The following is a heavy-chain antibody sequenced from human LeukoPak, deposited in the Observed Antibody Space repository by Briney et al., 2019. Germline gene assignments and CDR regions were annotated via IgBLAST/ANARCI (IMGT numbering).Heavy chain of an antibody. CDR2: IFYSGGS. Sequence: SETLSLTCTVSGGSISSSGYYWSWIRQHPGKGLEWIGYIFYSGGSYYNPSLKSTVSISVDTSKNQVSLRLSAVSAADTAVYYCARTGGGSCSGGACYLFYGMDVWGQGTPVTVSS. CDR1: GGSISSSGYY. CDR3: ARTGGGSCSGGACYLFYGMDV. J-gene: IGHJ6*02. D-gene: IGHD2-15*01. V-gene: IGHV4-31*01.